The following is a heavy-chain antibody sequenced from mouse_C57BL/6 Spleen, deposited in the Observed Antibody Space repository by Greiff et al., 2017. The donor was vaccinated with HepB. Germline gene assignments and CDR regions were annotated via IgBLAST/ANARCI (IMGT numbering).Heavy chain of an antibody. CDR2: INYDGSST. CDR1: GFTFSDYY. J-gene: IGHJ4*01. V-gene: IGHV5-16*01. CDR3: AREGLLLYAMDY. Sequence: EVKLVESEGGLVQPGSSMKLSCTASGFTFSDYYMAWVRQVPEKGLEWVANINYDGSSTYYLDSLKSRFIISRDNAKNILYLQMSSLKSEDTATYYCAREGLLLYAMDYWGQGTSVTVSS. D-gene: IGHD2-3*01.